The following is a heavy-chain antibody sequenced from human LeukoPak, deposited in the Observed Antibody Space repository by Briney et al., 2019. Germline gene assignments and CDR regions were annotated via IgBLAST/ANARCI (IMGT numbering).Heavy chain of an antibody. CDR1: GGSISSYY. V-gene: IGHV4-4*09. CDR3: ARLAAAGDHYYYYYMDV. Sequence: SETLSLTCTVSGGSISSYYWSWIRQPPGKGLEWIGYIYTSGSTNYNPSLKSRVTISVDTSKNQFSLKLSSVTAADTAVHYCARLAAAGDHYYYYYMDVWGKGTTVPVSS. CDR2: IYTSGST. J-gene: IGHJ6*03. D-gene: IGHD6-13*01.